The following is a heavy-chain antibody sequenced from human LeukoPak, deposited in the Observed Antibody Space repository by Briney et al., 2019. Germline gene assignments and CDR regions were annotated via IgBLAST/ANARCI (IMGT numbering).Heavy chain of an antibody. CDR3: AKRPHGSGSSFDY. CDR2: IYYSGST. V-gene: IGHV4-59*08. J-gene: IGHJ4*02. D-gene: IGHD3-10*01. CDR1: GGSISSYY. Sequence: SETLSLTCTVSGGSISSYYWSWIRQPPGKGQEWIGYIYYSGSTNYNPSLKSRVTISVDTSKNQFSLKLSSVTAADTAVYYCAKRPHGSGSSFDYWGQGTLVTVSS.